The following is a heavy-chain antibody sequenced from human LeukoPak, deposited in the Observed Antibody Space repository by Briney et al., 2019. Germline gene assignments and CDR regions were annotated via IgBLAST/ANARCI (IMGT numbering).Heavy chain of an antibody. V-gene: IGHV3-23*01. CDR1: GFTFSNYA. D-gene: IGHD6-13*01. CDR3: ARDLMGIAYRGAFYY. J-gene: IGHJ4*02. CDR2: ISGPGSST. Sequence: GGSLRLSCAASGFTFSNYAMSWVRQAPGKGLEWVSTISGPGSSTYSADSVKGRFTISRDNSKNTLYLQMNSLRAEDTAVYYCARDLMGIAYRGAFYYWGQGTLVTVSS.